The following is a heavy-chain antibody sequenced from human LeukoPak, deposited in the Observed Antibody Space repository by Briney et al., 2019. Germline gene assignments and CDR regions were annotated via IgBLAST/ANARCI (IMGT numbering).Heavy chain of an antibody. D-gene: IGHD2-15*01. J-gene: IGHJ4*02. Sequence: PSETLSLTCAVYGGSFSGYYWSWIRQPPGKGLERIGEINHSGSTNYNPSLKSRVTISVDTSKNQFSLKLSSVTAADTAVYYCARKDSYYFDYWGQGTLVTVSS. CDR3: ARKDSYYFDY. V-gene: IGHV4-34*01. CDR1: GGSFSGYY. CDR2: INHSGST.